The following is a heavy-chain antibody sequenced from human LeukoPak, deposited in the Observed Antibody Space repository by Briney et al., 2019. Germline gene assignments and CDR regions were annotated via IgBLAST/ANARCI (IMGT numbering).Heavy chain of an antibody. D-gene: IGHD1-26*01. CDR2: ISGSGATT. CDR3: AKDQSRVGASDPFDY. V-gene: IGHV3-23*01. Sequence: GRSLRLSCAASGFTFSSCAMTWVRQAPGKGLEWVSSISGSGATTYYADSVKGRFTISRDNSNNTVYLQMNSLRAEDTAVYYCAKDQSRVGASDPFDYWGQG. CDR1: GFTFSSCA. J-gene: IGHJ4*02.